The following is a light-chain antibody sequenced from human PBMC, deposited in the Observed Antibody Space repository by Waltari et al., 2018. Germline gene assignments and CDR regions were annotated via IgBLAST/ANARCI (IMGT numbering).Light chain of an antibody. CDR2: DAS. V-gene: IGKV1-39*01. J-gene: IGKJ5*01. CDR1: RGIYAY. CDR3: QQSYSAPFT. Sequence: TCQASRGIYAYLNWYLQQPGKAPKLLIYDASTLQRGVPTRFSGGGIGTDFSLTISDLHPEDFATYFCQQSYSAPFTFGRGTRLE.